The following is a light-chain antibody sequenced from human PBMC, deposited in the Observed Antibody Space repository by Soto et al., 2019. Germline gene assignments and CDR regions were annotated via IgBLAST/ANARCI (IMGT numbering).Light chain of an antibody. Sequence: IQMTQSPSSLSASIGDTMTSSWLASQSIERYLNWYQKKEGRAPQLLMFAAANLESGVPSRFTGSGSGIDFTLTISSLQPEDFATYYCQQFHSYPITFGQGTLLEIK. J-gene: IGKJ5*01. CDR2: AAA. CDR1: QSIERY. V-gene: IGKV1-13*02. CDR3: QQFHSYPIT.